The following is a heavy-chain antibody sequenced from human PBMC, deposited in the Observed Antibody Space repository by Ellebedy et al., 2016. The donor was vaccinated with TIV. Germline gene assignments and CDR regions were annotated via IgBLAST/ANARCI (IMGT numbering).Heavy chain of an antibody. CDR3: ARDRHCVADRCYSV. Sequence: GESLKISCAASGFTFSIYAMSCVRQAPGKGLEWVALIYSGGDTYYSDSVKGRFTISRDSSKNTVYLQMTNLRVEDTAVYYCARDRHCVADRCYSVWGQGTLVTVSS. CDR2: IYSGGDT. J-gene: IGHJ4*02. D-gene: IGHD2-15*01. V-gene: IGHV3-53*01. CDR1: GFTFSIYA.